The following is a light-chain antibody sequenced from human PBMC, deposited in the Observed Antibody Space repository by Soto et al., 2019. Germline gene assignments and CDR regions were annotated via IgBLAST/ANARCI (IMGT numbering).Light chain of an antibody. J-gene: IGLJ2*01. CDR3: QSYDSSTVV. Sequence: NFMLTQPHSVSESPGKTVTISCTRSSGSIASNYVQWYQQRPGSAPTTVICGDNQRPSGVPDRFSGSTDGSSNSASLTISGLQTEDEADYYCQSYDSSTVVFGGGTKLTVL. CDR2: GDN. CDR1: SGSIASNY. V-gene: IGLV6-57*04.